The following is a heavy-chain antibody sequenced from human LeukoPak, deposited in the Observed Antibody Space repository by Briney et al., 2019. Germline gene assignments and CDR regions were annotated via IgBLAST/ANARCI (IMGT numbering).Heavy chain of an antibody. Sequence: SETLSLTCTVSGGSISSYYWSWIRQPPGKGLEWIGYIYYSGSTNYNPSLKSRVTISVDTSKNQFSLKLSSVTAADTAVYYCARGWYCSSTSCYPCYMDVWGKGTTVTVFS. D-gene: IGHD2-2*01. V-gene: IGHV4-59*01. CDR1: GGSISSYY. J-gene: IGHJ6*03. CDR2: IYYSGST. CDR3: ARGWYCSSTSCYPCYMDV.